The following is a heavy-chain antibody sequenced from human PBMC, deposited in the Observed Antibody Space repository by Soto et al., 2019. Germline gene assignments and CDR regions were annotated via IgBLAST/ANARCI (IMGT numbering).Heavy chain of an antibody. CDR2: ISYDGSNK. CDR3: AKDRAPVDSRGVYFDY. CDR1: GFTFSSYG. D-gene: IGHD1-26*01. J-gene: IGHJ4*02. Sequence: GGSLRLSCAASGFTFSSYGMHWVRQAPGKGLEWVAVISYDGSNKYYADSVKGRFTISRDNSKNTLYLQMNSLGAEDTAVYYCAKDRAPVDSRGVYFDYWGQGTLVTVSS. V-gene: IGHV3-30*18.